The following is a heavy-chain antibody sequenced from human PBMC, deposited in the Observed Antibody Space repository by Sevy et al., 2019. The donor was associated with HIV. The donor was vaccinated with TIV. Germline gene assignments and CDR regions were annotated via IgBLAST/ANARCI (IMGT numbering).Heavy chain of an antibody. CDR2: ISTSSGYI. D-gene: IGHD5-12*01. J-gene: IGHJ6*02. CDR1: GFTFSNYN. Sequence: GGSLRLSCAASGFTFSNYNINWVRQSPGKGLEWVSFISTSSGYIYYADSVKGRFTNSRDNAKNSLYLQKNSLKAEDTAAYYCARDKTIIEGRYGMDVWGQGTTVTVSS. V-gene: IGHV3-21*06. CDR3: ARDKTIIEGRYGMDV.